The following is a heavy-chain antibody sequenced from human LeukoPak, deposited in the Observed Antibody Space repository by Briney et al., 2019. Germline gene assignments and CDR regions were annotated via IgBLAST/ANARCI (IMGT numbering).Heavy chain of an antibody. Sequence: GGSLRLSCIGTGFTFSSDAMGWVRQAPGKWLEWVSGISGSGGGTYYADSVKGRFTISRDDSKNTLYLQMNSLRVEDTAVYYCAKDRGRTWVQVANWGQGTLVTVSS. V-gene: IGHV3-23*01. J-gene: IGHJ4*02. D-gene: IGHD2-15*01. CDR1: GFTFSSDA. CDR2: ISGSGGGT. CDR3: AKDRGRTWVQVAN.